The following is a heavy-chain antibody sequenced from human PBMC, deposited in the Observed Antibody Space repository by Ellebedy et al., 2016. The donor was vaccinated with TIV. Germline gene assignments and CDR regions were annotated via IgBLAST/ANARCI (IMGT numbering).Heavy chain of an antibody. Sequence: PGGSLRLSCAASGFTFNNYGMHWVRPAPCKGLEWVAIIWYDGSNEHYTDSVKGRFTISRDNSKNTLYLQMNSQRAEDKAIYYCAGGGEPWLVPYHFDYWGQGTLVTVSS. CDR3: AGGGEPWLVPYHFDY. D-gene: IGHD6-19*01. V-gene: IGHV3-33*01. J-gene: IGHJ4*02. CDR1: GFTFNNYG. CDR2: IWYDGSNE.